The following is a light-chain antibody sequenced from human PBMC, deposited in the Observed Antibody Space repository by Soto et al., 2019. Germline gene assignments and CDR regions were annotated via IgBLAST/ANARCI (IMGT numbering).Light chain of an antibody. Sequence: EIVLTQSPATLSLSPGERATLSCRASQSVSSYLAWYQQKPGQAPRLLIYDASNRATGIPARFSGSGSGTDFTLTISSLEPEDFAVYYCQQRSNWPPRPFGRGTKVEIK. CDR2: DAS. CDR1: QSVSSY. CDR3: QQRSNWPPRP. J-gene: IGKJ4*01. V-gene: IGKV3-11*01.